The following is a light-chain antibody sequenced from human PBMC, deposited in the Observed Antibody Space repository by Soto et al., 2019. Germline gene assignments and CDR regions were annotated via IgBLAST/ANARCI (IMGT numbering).Light chain of an antibody. V-gene: IGKV1-5*03. CDR3: QQYNSYPYT. Sequence: DIQMTKSPSTLSASVGDRVTITCRASHSISRWLAWDQQKPGKAPKLLISKASSLESGVPSRFSGSGSGTEFTLTISSLQPDDFATYYCQQYNSYPYTFGQGTKLEIK. CDR2: KAS. J-gene: IGKJ2*01. CDR1: HSISRW.